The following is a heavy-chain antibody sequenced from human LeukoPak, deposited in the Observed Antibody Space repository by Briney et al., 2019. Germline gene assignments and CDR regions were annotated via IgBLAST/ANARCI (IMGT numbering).Heavy chain of an antibody. V-gene: IGHV1-18*01. J-gene: IGHJ2*01. CDR3: ARLVVVAATLMGYFDL. Sequence: GASVKVSCKSSGYTFTTYGIIWVRQAPGQGLEWMGWISGYNGNTNYAQKFQGKVTMTTDTSTSTVYMELRSLRSDDTAVYYCARLVVVAATLMGYFDLWGRGTLVTVSS. CDR2: ISGYNGNT. D-gene: IGHD2-15*01. CDR1: GYTFTTYG.